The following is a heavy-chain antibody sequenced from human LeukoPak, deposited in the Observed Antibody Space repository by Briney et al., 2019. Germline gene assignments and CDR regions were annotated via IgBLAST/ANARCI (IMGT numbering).Heavy chain of an antibody. J-gene: IGHJ4*02. CDR3: ARAGDRIAAAGTFDY. V-gene: IGHV4-39*07. CDR1: GGSISSSSYY. CDR2: IYYSGST. Sequence: PSETLSLTCTVSGGSISSSSYYWGWIRQPPGKGLEWIGSIYYSGSTYYNPSLKSRVTISVDTSKNQFSLKLSSVTAADTAVYYCARAGDRIAAAGTFDYWGQGTLVTVSS. D-gene: IGHD6-13*01.